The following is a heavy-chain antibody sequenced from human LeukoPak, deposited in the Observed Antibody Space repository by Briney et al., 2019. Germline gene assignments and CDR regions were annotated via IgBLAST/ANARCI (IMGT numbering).Heavy chain of an antibody. Sequence: PSQTMSLTCPVSNGFISNYYWSWIRQPAGKGLEWNGRIYSSGDTEYNPFLKSRVTISVATSKNQFSLRLSSVTAADTAVYYCARYGVVPSAHFDYWGQGTLVTVSS. CDR2: IYSSGDT. V-gene: IGHV4-4*07. J-gene: IGHJ4*02. CDR3: ARYGVVPSAHFDY. D-gene: IGHD2-2*01. CDR1: NGFISNYY.